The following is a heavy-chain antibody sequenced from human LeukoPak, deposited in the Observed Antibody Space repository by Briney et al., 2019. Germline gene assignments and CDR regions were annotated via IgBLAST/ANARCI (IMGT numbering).Heavy chain of an antibody. J-gene: IGHJ4*01. CDR3: ATRPDYFDY. CDR2: IWYDGSNK. V-gene: IGHV3-33*08. Sequence: PGGSLRLSCAASGYIFSDYSMNWVRQAPGKGLEWVAVIWYDGSNKYYADSVKGRFTISRDNSKNTLYLQMNSLRAEDTAVYYCATRPDYFDYWGQGTLVTVSS. CDR1: GYIFSDYS.